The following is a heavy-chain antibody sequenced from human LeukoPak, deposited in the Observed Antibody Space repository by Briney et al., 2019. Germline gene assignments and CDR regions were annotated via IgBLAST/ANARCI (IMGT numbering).Heavy chain of an antibody. J-gene: IGHJ6*02. V-gene: IGHV3-9*01. D-gene: IGHD2-15*01. CDR3: AKGDCSGGSCYPYYYYGMDV. CDR2: ISWNSGSI. Sequence: GRSLRLSCAASGFTFDDYAMHWVRQAPGKGLEWVSGISWNSGSIGQADSVKGRFTISRDNAKNSLYLQMNSLRAEDTALYYCAKGDCSGGSCYPYYYYGMDVWAKGPRSPSP. CDR1: GFTFDDYA.